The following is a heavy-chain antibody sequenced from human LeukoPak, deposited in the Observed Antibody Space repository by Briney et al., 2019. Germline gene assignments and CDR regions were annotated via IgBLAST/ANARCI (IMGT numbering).Heavy chain of an antibody. CDR3: ARSILYYYMDV. CDR1: GESIKSFY. CDR2: IYTSGST. Sequence: SETLSLTCTVSGESIKSFYWSWIRQPAGKGLEWIGRIYTSGSTNYSPSLKSRVTMSVDTSKNQFSLKLSSVTAADTAVYYCARSILYYYMDVWGKGTTVTISS. V-gene: IGHV4-4*07. J-gene: IGHJ6*03.